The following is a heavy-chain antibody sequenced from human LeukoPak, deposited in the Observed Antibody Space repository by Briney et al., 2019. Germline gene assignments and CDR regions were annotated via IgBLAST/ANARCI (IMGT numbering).Heavy chain of an antibody. CDR1: GGSISSSSYY. J-gene: IGHJ4*02. CDR2: IYYTGST. Sequence: SGALSLTCTVSGGSISSSSYYWGWIRQPPGRGLEWIGTIYYTGSTYYNPSLKSRVTISVDTSKNQFSLKLSSVTAADTAVYYCARLRSSSYGIDYWGQGILVSVSS. D-gene: IGHD3-22*01. V-gene: IGHV4-39*01. CDR3: ARLRSSSYGIDY.